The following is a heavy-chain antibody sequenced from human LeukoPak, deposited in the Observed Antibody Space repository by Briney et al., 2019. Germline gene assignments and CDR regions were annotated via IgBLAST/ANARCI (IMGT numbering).Heavy chain of an antibody. J-gene: IGHJ6*02. CDR2: VYYSGSN. Sequence: SETLSLTCTVSGGSISSYYWSWIRPPPGKGLEWIGYVYYSGSNNYNPSLKSRVTISVDTSKNQFSLKLSSVTAADTAVYYCAKRLFGDYYGMDVWGQGTSVTVSS. CDR1: GGSISSYY. D-gene: IGHD3-3*01. V-gene: IGHV4-59*01. CDR3: AKRLFGDYYGMDV.